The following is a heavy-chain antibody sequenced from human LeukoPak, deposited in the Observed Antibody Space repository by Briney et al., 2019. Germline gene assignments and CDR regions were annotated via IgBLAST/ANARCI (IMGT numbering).Heavy chain of an antibody. D-gene: IGHD2-21*02. CDR2: IYSGGST. Sequence: GGSLRPSCAASGFVVGGNYMSWVRQAPGKGLEWVSVIYSGGSTYYADSVKGRFSTSRDSSTSTLFLQMDSLRVEDTAMYYCARPTDGDSTRYGMDVWGQGTTVIVSS. J-gene: IGHJ6*02. CDR3: ARPTDGDSTRYGMDV. V-gene: IGHV3-53*01. CDR1: GFVVGGNY.